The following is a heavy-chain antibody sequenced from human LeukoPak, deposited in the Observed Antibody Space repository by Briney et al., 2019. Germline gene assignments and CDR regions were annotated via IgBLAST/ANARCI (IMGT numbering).Heavy chain of an antibody. CDR3: AKVSTVSSLSSGYYPIDY. V-gene: IGHV3-23*01. Sequence: GGSLRLSCAASGFTFSSYAMSWVSQAPGKGLEWVSAISGSGGSTDYADSVKGRFTISRDNSKNTLYLQMNSLRAEDTAVYYCAKVSTVSSLSSGYYPIDYWGQGTLVTVSS. D-gene: IGHD3-22*01. J-gene: IGHJ4*02. CDR2: ISGSGGST. CDR1: GFTFSSYA.